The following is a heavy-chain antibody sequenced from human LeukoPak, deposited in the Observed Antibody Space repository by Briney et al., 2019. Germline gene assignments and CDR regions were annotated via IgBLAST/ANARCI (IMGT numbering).Heavy chain of an antibody. CDR2: IIPIFGTA. J-gene: IGHJ6*03. CDR3: ARVSIAARPEDYYMDV. CDR1: GGTFSSYA. V-gene: IGHV1-69*05. Sequence: ASAKVSCKASGGTFSSYAISWVRQAPGQGLEWMGGIIPIFGTANYAQKFQGRVTITTDESTSTAYMELSSLRSEDTAVYYCARVSIAARPEDYYMDVWGKGTTVTVSS. D-gene: IGHD6-6*01.